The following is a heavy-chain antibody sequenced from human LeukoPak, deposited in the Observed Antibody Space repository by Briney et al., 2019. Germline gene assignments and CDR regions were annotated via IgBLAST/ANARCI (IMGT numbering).Heavy chain of an antibody. Sequence: PSETLSLTCTVSGGSISSSSYYWGWIRQPPGKGLEWIGSIYYSGSTYYNPSLKSRVTISVDTSKNQFSLKLSSVTAADTAVHYCARQDSSGWYLSWFDPWGQGTLVTVSS. D-gene: IGHD6-19*01. CDR1: GGSISSSSYY. J-gene: IGHJ5*02. V-gene: IGHV4-39*01. CDR3: ARQDSSGWYLSWFDP. CDR2: IYYSGST.